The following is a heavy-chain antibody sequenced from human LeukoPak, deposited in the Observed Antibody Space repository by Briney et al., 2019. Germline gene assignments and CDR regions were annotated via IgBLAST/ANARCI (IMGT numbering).Heavy chain of an antibody. V-gene: IGHV4-34*01. CDR1: GGSFSGYY. CDR2: INHSGST. Sequence: PSETLSLTCAVYGGSFSGYYWSWIRQPPGKGLEWIGEINHSGSTNYNPSLKSRVTISVDTSKNQFSLKLSSVTAADTAVYYCARNPPRYYDSSGSSRNWGQGTLVTVSS. D-gene: IGHD3-22*01. J-gene: IGHJ4*02. CDR3: ARNPPRYYDSSGSSRN.